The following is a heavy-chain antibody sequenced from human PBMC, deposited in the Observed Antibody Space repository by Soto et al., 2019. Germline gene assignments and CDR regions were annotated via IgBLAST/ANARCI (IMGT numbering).Heavy chain of an antibody. Sequence: GGSLRLSCAASGFTFSSYAMSWVRQAPGKGLEWVSAISGSGGSTYYADSVKGRFTISRDNSKNTLYLQMNSLRADDTAVYYCAKFIYDSQLAVGAGYFDYCRQGNLVTVSP. CDR2: ISGSGGST. J-gene: IGHJ4*02. CDR3: AKFIYDSQLAVGAGYFDY. D-gene: IGHD3-16*01. CDR1: GFTFSSYA. V-gene: IGHV3-23*01.